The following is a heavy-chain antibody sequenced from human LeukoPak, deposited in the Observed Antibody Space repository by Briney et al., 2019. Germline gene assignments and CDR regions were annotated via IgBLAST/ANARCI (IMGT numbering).Heavy chain of an antibody. J-gene: IGHJ4*02. CDR1: RFTFNAYW. Sequence: GGSLRLSCAASRFTFNAYWMHWVRQAPGKGLVWVSLINPDGSTTIYADSVKGRFTISRDNAKNTLYLQMNSLRAEDTAVYYCARGGIWFGELSHPFDYWDQGTLVTVSS. D-gene: IGHD3-10*01. CDR3: ARGGIWFGELSHPFDY. CDR2: INPDGSTT. V-gene: IGHV3-74*01.